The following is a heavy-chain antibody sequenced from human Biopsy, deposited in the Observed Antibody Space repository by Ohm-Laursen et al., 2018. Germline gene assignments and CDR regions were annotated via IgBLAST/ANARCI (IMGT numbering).Heavy chain of an antibody. Sequence: GTLSLTCIVSGGSIYNFFWSWIRQPPGKGLEWIGYIYYSGSTNYNPSLKSRVTISVDTSRNQFSLKLSSVTAADTAVYYCAGRPWPNAFDIWGQGAMVTVSS. J-gene: IGHJ3*02. CDR1: GGSIYNFF. CDR3: AGRPWPNAFDI. V-gene: IGHV4-59*01. D-gene: IGHD5-12*01. CDR2: IYYSGST.